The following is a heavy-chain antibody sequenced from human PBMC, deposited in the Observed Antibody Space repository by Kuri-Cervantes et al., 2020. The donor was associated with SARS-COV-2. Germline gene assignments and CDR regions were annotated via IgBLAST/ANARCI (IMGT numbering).Heavy chain of an antibody. D-gene: IGHD5-12*01. CDR1: GSTFGSYV. CDR2: ISGSGGST. Sequence: GESLKISCAASGSTFGSYVMSWVRRAPGKGLEWVSAISGSGGSTYYADSVKGRFTISRDNSKNTLYLQMNSLRTEDTAVYYCAREVSGATIVYYYYGMGVWGQGTTVTVSS. J-gene: IGHJ6*02. CDR3: AREVSGATIVYYYYGMGV. V-gene: IGHV3-23*01.